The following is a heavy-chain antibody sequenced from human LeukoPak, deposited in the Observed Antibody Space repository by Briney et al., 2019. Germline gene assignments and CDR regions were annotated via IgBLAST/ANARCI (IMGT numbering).Heavy chain of an antibody. CDR3: ARTYDSLTYYFDY. Sequence: SVKVSCKASGGAFSSYAISWVRQAPGRGLEWMGRIIPILGIANYAQKFQGRVAITADKSTSTAYMELSSLRSEDTAVYYCARTYDSLTYYFDYWGQGTLVTVSS. J-gene: IGHJ4*02. V-gene: IGHV1-69*04. CDR1: GGAFSSYA. CDR2: IIPILGIA. D-gene: IGHD3-22*01.